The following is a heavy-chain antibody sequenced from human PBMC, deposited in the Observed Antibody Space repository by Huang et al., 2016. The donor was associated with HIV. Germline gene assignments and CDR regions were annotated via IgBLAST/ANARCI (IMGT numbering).Heavy chain of an antibody. CDR1: GFKFDDAW. V-gene: IGHV3-15*05. D-gene: IGHD2-8*01. CDR2: RKGGHSGGTR. Sequence: DVELVQFGGGSAKAGGCLRLSCRGSGFKFDDAWISWVSQAPGKRLELIGRRKGGHSGGTRDYRDSVRSRFTISRDDSRQTSFLELQILEEEDTGRYYCTWDNKGVDDYWGQGSLVVVSS. J-gene: IGHJ4*01. CDR3: TWDNKGVDDY.